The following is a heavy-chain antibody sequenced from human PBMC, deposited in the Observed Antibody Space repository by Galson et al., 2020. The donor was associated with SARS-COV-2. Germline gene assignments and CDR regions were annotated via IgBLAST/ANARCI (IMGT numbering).Heavy chain of an antibody. CDR2: IYPGDSET. J-gene: IGHJ5*02. V-gene: IGHV5-51*01. CDR1: GYSFGNFW. Sequence: GESLKISCKGSGYSFGNFWVGWVRQKPGKGLDWMGIIYPGDSETKYSPSFQGRVTISVDMSIGTAYLQWSSLKASDTAIYYFARHQEGTWAILRPPFVDAWGQGPLVTVSS. D-gene: IGHD2-2*02. CDR3: ARHQEGTWAILRPPFVDA.